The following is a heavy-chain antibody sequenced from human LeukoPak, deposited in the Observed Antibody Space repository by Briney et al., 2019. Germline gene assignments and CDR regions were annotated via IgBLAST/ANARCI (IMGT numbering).Heavy chain of an antibody. J-gene: IGHJ4*02. CDR1: GGSISSSSYY. V-gene: IGHV4-39*01. CDR2: IYYSGRT. Sequence: SETLSLTCTVSGGSISSSSYYWGWIRQPPGKGPEWIGSIYYSGRTYYNPSLKSRVTISVDTSKHQFSLNLRFVTAADTAVYYCARYHDSSDYWGQGTLVTVSS. CDR3: ARYHDSSDY. D-gene: IGHD3-22*01.